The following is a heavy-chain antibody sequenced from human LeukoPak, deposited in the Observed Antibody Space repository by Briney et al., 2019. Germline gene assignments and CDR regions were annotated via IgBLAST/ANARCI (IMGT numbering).Heavy chain of an antibody. V-gene: IGHV3-13*01. J-gene: IGHJ6*03. CDR3: ARDRCSAGRCYMDV. Sequence: GGSLRLSCAGSAFTFSTYDVHWVRQATGKGLEWVSAIGPAGDTYYAGSVKGRFTISRENAKNSLYLQMNSLRAGDTAVYYCARDRCSAGRCYMDVWGQGTTVTVSS. CDR2: IGPAGDT. D-gene: IGHD2-15*01. CDR1: AFTFSTYD.